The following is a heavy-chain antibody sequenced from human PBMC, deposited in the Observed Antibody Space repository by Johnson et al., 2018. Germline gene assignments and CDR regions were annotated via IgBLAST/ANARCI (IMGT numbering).Heavy chain of an antibody. Sequence: EVQLVESGGGLVQPGGSLRLSCAASGFTFSSYSMNWVRQAPGKGLEWVSYISSSSSTIYYADSVKGRFTISRDNAKNSLYLQMNSLRDEDTAVYYCAIGYSADYYGMDVWGQGTAVTVSS. V-gene: IGHV3-48*02. D-gene: IGHD1-14*01. CDR2: ISSSSSTI. CDR1: GFTFSSYS. CDR3: AIGYSADYYGMDV. J-gene: IGHJ6*02.